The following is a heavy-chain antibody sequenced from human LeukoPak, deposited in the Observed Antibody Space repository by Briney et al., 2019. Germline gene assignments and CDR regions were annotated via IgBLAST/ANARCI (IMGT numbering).Heavy chain of an antibody. CDR2: ISWNSGSI. Sequence: GGSLRLSCAASGFTFDDYAMHWVRQAPGKGLEWVSGISWNSGSIGYADSVKGRFTISRDNAKNPLYLQMNSLRAEDTALYYCVKANYWGQGTLVTVSS. J-gene: IGHJ4*02. CDR1: GFTFDDYA. CDR3: VKANY. V-gene: IGHV3-9*01.